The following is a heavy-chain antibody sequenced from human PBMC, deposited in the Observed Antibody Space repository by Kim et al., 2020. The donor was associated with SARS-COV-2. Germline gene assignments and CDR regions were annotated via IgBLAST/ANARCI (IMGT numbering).Heavy chain of an antibody. CDR2: IGATGVHI. CDR3: AKGGRTQLIDF. D-gene: IGHD5-18*01. J-gene: IGHJ4*02. V-gene: IGHV3-23*01. CDR1: GFTFSSSS. Sequence: GGSLRLSCAASGFTFSSSSMTWVRQAPGKGLEWVSSIGATGVHIFYADSVKGRFTISRDNSNNILSLQMHSLRAEDTALYFCAKGGRTQLIDFWGQGTLAT.